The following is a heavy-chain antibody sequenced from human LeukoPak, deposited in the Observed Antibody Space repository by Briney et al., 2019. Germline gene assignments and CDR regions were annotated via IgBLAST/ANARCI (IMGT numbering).Heavy chain of an antibody. CDR1: GYTFTDYY. V-gene: IGHV1-69-2*01. D-gene: IGHD3-22*01. CDR3: ATGASRLGDSSGYSAHFDD. J-gene: IGHJ4*02. CDR2: VDPEDGET. Sequence: ASVKISCKVSGYTFTDYYMHWVQQAPAKGLEWMGLVDPEDGETIYADQFQGRVTITADTSTDTAYMELSSLRSEDTAVYYCATGASRLGDSSGYSAHFDDWGKGTLVTVSS.